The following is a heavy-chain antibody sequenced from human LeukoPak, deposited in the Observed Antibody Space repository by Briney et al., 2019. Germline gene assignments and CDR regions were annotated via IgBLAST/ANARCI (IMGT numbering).Heavy chain of an antibody. V-gene: IGHV3-21*01. CDR2: ISSSSSYI. CDR3: ARVGKSGWDFDH. CDR1: GFTFDDYA. Sequence: GGSLRLSCAASGFTFDDYAMHWVRQAPGKGLEWVSSISSSSSYIYYADSVKGRFTISRDNTKNSLFLQMDSLRAEDTAVYYCARVGKSGWDFDHWGQGTLVTVSS. D-gene: IGHD6-19*01. J-gene: IGHJ4*02.